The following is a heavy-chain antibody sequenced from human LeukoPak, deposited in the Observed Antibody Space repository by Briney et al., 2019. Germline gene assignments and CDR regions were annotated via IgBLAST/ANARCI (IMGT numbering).Heavy chain of an antibody. CDR2: IFSGGGT. J-gene: IGHJ4*02. CDR3: ARGGSTRIYYFDY. V-gene: IGHV3-53*01. CDR1: GFTVSSNC. Sequence: GGSLRLSCAVSGFTVSSNCMSWVRQAPGKGLEWVSVIFSGGGTYYADSVKGRFTISRDNFKNTLYLQMNSLRAEDTAVYYCARGGSTRIYYFDYWGQGTLVTVSS.